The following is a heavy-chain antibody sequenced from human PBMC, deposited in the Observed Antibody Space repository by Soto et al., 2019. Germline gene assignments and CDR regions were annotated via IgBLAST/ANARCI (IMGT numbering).Heavy chain of an antibody. CDR2: IYYSGST. CDR1: GGSLTSYY. V-gene: IGHV4-59*01. Sequence: SETLSLTCTVSGGSLTSYYWSWIRQPPGKGLEWIGYIYYSGSTNYNPSLKSRVTISVDTSKNQFSLKLSSVTAADTAVYYCARTGEWELDAFDIWGQGTMVTVSS. D-gene: IGHD1-26*01. CDR3: ARTGEWELDAFDI. J-gene: IGHJ3*02.